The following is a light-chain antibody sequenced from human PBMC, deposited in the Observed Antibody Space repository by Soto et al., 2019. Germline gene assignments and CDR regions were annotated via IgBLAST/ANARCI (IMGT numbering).Light chain of an antibody. CDR1: QDIAIY. Sequence: HFTLSLSALSATMEDRVTITCRASQDIAIYLAWYQQKPGEAPKLLIYAASTLYGGVPSRFSGSGSGTDFALTTSRLQTDDFETYFCHSRAFGQGTRMEIK. V-gene: IGKV1-9*01. CDR2: AAS. CDR3: HSRA. J-gene: IGKJ5*01.